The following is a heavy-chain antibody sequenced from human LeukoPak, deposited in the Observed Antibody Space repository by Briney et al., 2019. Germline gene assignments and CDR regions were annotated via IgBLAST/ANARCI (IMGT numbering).Heavy chain of an antibody. Sequence: AGGSLRLSCAASGFTFSSYWMSWVRQAPGKGLEWVANIKQDGSEIYYVDSVRGRFTISRDNAKNSLYLQMNSPRAEDTAVYYCARDNGRQWLVRGTDAFDIWGQGTMVTVSS. V-gene: IGHV3-7*01. CDR2: IKQDGSEI. J-gene: IGHJ3*02. D-gene: IGHD6-19*01. CDR3: ARDNGRQWLVRGTDAFDI. CDR1: GFTFSSYW.